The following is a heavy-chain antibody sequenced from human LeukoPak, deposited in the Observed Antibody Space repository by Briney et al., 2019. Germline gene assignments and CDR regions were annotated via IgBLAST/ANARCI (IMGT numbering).Heavy chain of an antibody. CDR3: AKSPSLQAFDV. J-gene: IGHJ3*01. V-gene: IGHV3-21*04. Sequence: GGSLRLSCVASGFTFSSYSMNWVRQAPGKGLEWVSSISSSSTYIYYADSVKGRFTFSRDNAKNSLYLQMNSLRAEDTALYYCAKSPSLQAFDVWGQGTMVSVSS. CDR2: ISSSSTYI. CDR1: GFTFSSYS.